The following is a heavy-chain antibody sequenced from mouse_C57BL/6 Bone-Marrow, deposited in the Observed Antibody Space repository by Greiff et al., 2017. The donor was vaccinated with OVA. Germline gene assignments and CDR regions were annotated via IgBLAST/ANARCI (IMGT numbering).Heavy chain of an antibody. CDR2: IYPGSGNT. V-gene: IGHV1-66*01. Sequence: QVQLKESGPELVKPGASVKISCKASGYSFTSYYIHWVKQRPGQGLEWIGWIYPGSGNTKYNEKFKGKATLTADTSSSTAYMQLSSLTSEDSAVYYCARGTYSNYRAWFAYWGQGTLVTVSA. CDR3: ARGTYSNYRAWFAY. J-gene: IGHJ3*01. D-gene: IGHD2-5*01. CDR1: GYSFTSYY.